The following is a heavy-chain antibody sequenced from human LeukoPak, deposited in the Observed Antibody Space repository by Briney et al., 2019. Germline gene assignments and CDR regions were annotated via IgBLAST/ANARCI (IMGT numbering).Heavy chain of an antibody. V-gene: IGHV1-2*02. CDR2: INPNSGGT. D-gene: IGHD1-26*01. Sequence: ASVRVSCKASGYTFSGNYIHWGRQAPGQGLEWMGWINPNSGGTNYAQKFQGRVTMTRDTSISTAYMELSRLRSDDTAVYYWARAEWELPTFDYWGQGTLVTVSS. CDR3: ARAEWELPTFDY. J-gene: IGHJ4*02. CDR1: GYTFSGNY.